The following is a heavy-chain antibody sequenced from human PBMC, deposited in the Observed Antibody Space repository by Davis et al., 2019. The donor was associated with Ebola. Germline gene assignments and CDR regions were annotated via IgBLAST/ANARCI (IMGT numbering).Heavy chain of an antibody. CDR3: AKDGYSSSSAALFDY. J-gene: IGHJ4*02. CDR2: ISGSGGST. Sequence: GGSLRLSCAASGFTFSSYSMNWVRQAPGKGLEWVSAISGSGGSTYYADSVKGRFTISRDNSKNTLYLQMNSLRAEDTAVYYCAKDGYSSSSAALFDYWGQGTLVTVSS. CDR1: GFTFSSYS. V-gene: IGHV3-23*01. D-gene: IGHD6-6*01.